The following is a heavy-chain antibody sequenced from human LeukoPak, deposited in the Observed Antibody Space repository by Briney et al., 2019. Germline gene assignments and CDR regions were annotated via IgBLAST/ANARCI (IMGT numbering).Heavy chain of an antibody. Sequence: AASVKVSCKASGGTFSSYAISWVRQAPGQGLEWMGGIIPIFGTANYAQKFQGRVTITADESTSTAYMELSSLRSEDTAVYYCAREGRQQLPLDVWGQGTTVTVSS. V-gene: IGHV1-69*13. CDR1: GGTFSSYA. CDR3: AREGRQQLPLDV. CDR2: IIPIFGTA. J-gene: IGHJ6*02. D-gene: IGHD6-13*01.